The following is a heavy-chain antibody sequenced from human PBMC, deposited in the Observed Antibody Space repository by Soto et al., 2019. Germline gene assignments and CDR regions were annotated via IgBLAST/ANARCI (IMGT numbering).Heavy chain of an antibody. D-gene: IGHD2-21*01. V-gene: IGHV4-4*02. CDR1: GGSLSSCNW. Sequence: QVQLQESGPRLVKPSGTLSLTCAVYGGSLSSCNWWSWVRQPPGKGLEWIGEIYRYGSTSYNPSLKSRVTIAVDKSKNQISLKMTSLTAADTGVYFCSGGGRPGQIDWFDPWGQGILVTVSS. J-gene: IGHJ5*02. CDR2: IYRYGST. CDR3: SGGGRPGQIDWFDP.